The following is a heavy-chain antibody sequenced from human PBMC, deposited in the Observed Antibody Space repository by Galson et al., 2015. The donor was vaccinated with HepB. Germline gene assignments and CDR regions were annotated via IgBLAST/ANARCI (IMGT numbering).Heavy chain of an antibody. Sequence: SVKVSCKVSGYTLTELSMHWVRQAPGKGLEWMGGFDPEDGETIYAQKFQGRVTMTEDTTTDTAYMELSSLRSEDTAVYYCATDGISPDIVVVPAAKPYYYYYGMDVWGQGTTVTVSS. V-gene: IGHV1-24*01. J-gene: IGHJ6*02. CDR2: FDPEDGET. CDR3: ATDGISPDIVVVPAAKPYYYYYGMDV. CDR1: GYTLTELS. D-gene: IGHD2-2*01.